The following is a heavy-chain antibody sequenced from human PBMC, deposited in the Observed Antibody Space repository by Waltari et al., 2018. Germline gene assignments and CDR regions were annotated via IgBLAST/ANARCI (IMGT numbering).Heavy chain of an antibody. CDR1: GFTFRGYA. J-gene: IGHJ4*02. V-gene: IGHV3-23*01. CDR2: ISGNGGVT. Sequence: EVQLLESGGDLVQPGGSLRLSCVASGFTFRGYAMAWVGQAPGKGLEWVSGISGNGGVTYYADSVKGRFTISRHNAKNTVYLQMNSLRVEDTAIYFCTKRDYYDEKSFFPLFEYWGQGALVTVSS. CDR3: TKRDYYDEKSFFPLFEY. D-gene: IGHD3-22*01.